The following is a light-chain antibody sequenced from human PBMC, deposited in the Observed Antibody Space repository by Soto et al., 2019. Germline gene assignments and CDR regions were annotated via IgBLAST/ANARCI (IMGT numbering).Light chain of an antibody. V-gene: IGLV2-14*03. CDR1: SSDIGAYDY. J-gene: IGLJ1*01. Sequence: QSVLAQPASVSGSPGQSIAISCTGTSSDIGAYDYVSWYQQFPDKPPKLIIYEVSQRPSGVSDRFSGSKSVNTATLTISRLQAEDEADYYCSSYTSSSTRGFGTGTKVTVL. CDR3: SSYTSSSTRG. CDR2: EVS.